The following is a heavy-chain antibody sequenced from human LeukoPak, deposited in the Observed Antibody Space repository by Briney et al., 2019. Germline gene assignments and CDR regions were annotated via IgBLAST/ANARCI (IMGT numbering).Heavy chain of an antibody. J-gene: IGHJ4*02. CDR1: GGSISSYY. CDR2: IYTSGRT. D-gene: IGHD6-6*01. Sequence: PSETLSLTCTVSGGSISSYYWSWIRQPAGKGLEWIGRIYTSGRTNYNPSLKSRVTMSVDTSKKQFSLKLSSVTAADTAVYYCARDPQLGPFDYWGRGTLVTVSS. CDR3: ARDPQLGPFDY. V-gene: IGHV4-4*07.